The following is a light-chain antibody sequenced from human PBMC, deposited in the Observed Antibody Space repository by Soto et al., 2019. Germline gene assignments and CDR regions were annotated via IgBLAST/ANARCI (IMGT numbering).Light chain of an antibody. Sequence: ELVLTPSPGPPFLSPGGRGALSCRASLSLPSRSLAWYQQRPGQAPRVLISAASTRAADIPDRFSGSGSGTDFTLTINRLEPEDFAVYYCQQYDYSPRTFGQGTKVDIK. J-gene: IGKJ1*01. CDR3: QQYDYSPRT. CDR1: LSLPSRS. V-gene: IGKV3-20*01. CDR2: AAS.